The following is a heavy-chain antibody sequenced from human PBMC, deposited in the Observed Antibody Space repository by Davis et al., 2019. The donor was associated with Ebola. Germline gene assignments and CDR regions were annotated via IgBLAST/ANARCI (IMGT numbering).Heavy chain of an antibody. J-gene: IGHJ4*02. Sequence: ASVNVSFKSSGYTFTSYGLVWVRQAPGLGLEWMGWISGFNTNTNFAQKFQGRVTVSKDTSTNTAYMDLRSLTSDDTAIYYCARAPNYDVLTGTSSYYFDYWGQGTLVTVSS. D-gene: IGHD3-9*01. V-gene: IGHV1-18*04. CDR3: ARAPNYDVLTGTSSYYFDY. CDR1: GYTFTSYG. CDR2: ISGFNTNT.